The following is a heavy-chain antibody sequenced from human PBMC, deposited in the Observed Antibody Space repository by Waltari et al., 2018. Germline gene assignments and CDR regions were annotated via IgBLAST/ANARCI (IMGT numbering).Heavy chain of an antibody. CDR1: GFTFSSYS. CDR2: ISSSSSYI. J-gene: IGHJ3*02. V-gene: IGHV3-21*01. CDR3: AQTSSFHEGAFDI. D-gene: IGHD6-6*01. Sequence: EVQLVESGGGLVKPGGSLRLSCAASGFTFSSYSMNWVRQAPGKGRGWVSSISSSSSYIYYADSVKGRFTISRDNAKNSLYLQMNSLRAEDTAVYYCAQTSSFHEGAFDIWGQGTMVTVSS.